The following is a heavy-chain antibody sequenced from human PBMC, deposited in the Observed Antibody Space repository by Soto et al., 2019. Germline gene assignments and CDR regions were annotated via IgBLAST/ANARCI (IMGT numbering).Heavy chain of an antibody. J-gene: IGHJ4*02. V-gene: IGHV3-64*02. CDR1: GFTFRSYP. CDR2: TSGDGRIM. Sequence: GALRLSCAASGFTFRSYPMHWVRQAPGKGLEHVSSTSGDGRIMYYLDSVKGRFTISRDNSKNTLYLQMGSLRTEDMAVYYCSRGRAAYYFDEWGQGDLVPVSS. CDR3: SRGRAAYYFDE. D-gene: IGHD6-25*01.